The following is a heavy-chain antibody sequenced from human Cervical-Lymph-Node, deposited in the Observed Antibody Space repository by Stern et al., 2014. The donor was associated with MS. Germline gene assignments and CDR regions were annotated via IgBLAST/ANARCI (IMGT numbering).Heavy chain of an antibody. D-gene: IGHD4-23*01. Sequence: EVQLVESGGGLVQPGRSLRLSCEASGFTFGDYAMHWVRQAPGKGLEWVSGISWNSGSIGYADSVKGRFTISRDNAKNSLYLQMNSLRAEDTALYYCAKATTVVTPIDYWGQGTLVTVSS. J-gene: IGHJ4*02. V-gene: IGHV3-9*01. CDR2: ISWNSGSI. CDR3: AKATTVVTPIDY. CDR1: GFTFGDYA.